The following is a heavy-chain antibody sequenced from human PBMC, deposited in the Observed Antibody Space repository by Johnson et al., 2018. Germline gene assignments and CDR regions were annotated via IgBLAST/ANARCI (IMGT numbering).Heavy chain of an antibody. CDR2: IIPVFGAA. CDR1: GGTFSSYA. V-gene: IGHV1-69*01. Sequence: QVQLQESGAEVKTPGSSVKVSCKASGGTFSSYAFSWVRQAPGQGLEWLGGIIPVFGAANYAQKFRGRITITADESTRTAYMELSSLRSEDTAIYFCARLPLPGDKALASDICGQGTMVSVSS. CDR3: ARLPLPGDKALASDI. D-gene: IGHD7-27*01. J-gene: IGHJ3*02.